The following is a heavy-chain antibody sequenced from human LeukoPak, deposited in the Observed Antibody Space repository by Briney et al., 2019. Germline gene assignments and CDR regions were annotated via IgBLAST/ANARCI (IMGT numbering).Heavy chain of an antibody. CDR3: AKDRSFSGYSSAYADY. Sequence: GGSLRLSCAASGFTFSQHAMHWVRQAPGKGLDWVAVISYDGINKHFADSVKGRFTISRDSSRNTLYLQMNSLRPEDTAVYYCAKDRSFSGYSSAYADYWGQGTLVTVSS. V-gene: IGHV3-30*04. D-gene: IGHD5-18*01. CDR2: ISYDGINK. J-gene: IGHJ4*02. CDR1: GFTFSQHA.